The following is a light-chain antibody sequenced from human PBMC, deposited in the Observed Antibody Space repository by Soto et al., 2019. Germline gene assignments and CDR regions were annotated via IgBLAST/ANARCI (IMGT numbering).Light chain of an antibody. Sequence: QSVLTQPASVSGSPGQSITISCTGTSSDVGDYNLVSWYQQHPGKAPKLMIYDVSTRPSGVSNRFSGSKSGNTASLTISGLQAEGEADYYCSSYTTSSTLEGVFGTGTKATVL. CDR2: DVS. V-gene: IGLV2-14*03. CDR1: SSDVGDYNL. J-gene: IGLJ1*01. CDR3: SSYTTSSTLEGV.